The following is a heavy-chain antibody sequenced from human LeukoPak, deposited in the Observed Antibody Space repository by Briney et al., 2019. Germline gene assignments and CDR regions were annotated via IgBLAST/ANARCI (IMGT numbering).Heavy chain of an antibody. J-gene: IGHJ6*03. Sequence: ASVKVSCKASGYTFTGYYMHWMRQAPGQGLEWMGWINPNNGGTHYAQQFQGRVTMTRDTPITTAYMDLSSLRSDDTAVYYCARARGEGYYMDVWGKGTTVTVSS. CDR1: GYTFTGYY. V-gene: IGHV1-2*02. CDR2: INPNNGGT. CDR3: ARARGEGYYMDV.